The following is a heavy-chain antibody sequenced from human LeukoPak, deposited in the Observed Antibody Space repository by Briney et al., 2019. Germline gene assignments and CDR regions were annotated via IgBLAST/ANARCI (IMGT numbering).Heavy chain of an antibody. J-gene: IGHJ4*02. D-gene: IGHD1-26*01. CDR1: GFTFSSYA. CDR2: ISYDGSNK. CDR3: ASEGVVGPVAHFDY. Sequence: GGSLRLSCAASGFTFSSYAMHWVRQAPGKGLEWVAVISYDGSNKYYADSVKGRFTISRDNSKNTLYLQMNSLRVEDTAVYYCASEGVVGPVAHFDYWGQGALVTVSS. V-gene: IGHV3-30-3*01.